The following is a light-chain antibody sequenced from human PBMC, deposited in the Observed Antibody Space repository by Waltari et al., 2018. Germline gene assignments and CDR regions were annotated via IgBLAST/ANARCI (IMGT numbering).Light chain of an antibody. CDR3: ETWHSNSRV. J-gene: IGLJ3*02. Sequence: QPVLTQSSSASASLGSSVKLTCTLTSGHSSYIIAWHQQQPGKAPRYLMKLESSGSYNNGRGVPDRFPGSSSGADRYLTISNLQSEDEADYYCETWHSNSRVFGGGTKLTVL. CDR2: LESSGSY. CDR1: SGHSSYI. V-gene: IGLV4-60*03.